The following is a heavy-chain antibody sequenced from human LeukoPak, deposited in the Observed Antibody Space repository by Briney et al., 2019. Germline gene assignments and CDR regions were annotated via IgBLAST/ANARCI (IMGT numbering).Heavy chain of an antibody. CDR1: GFTFDDYA. CDR3: VKARNYRYGYGLFDN. V-gene: IGHV3-43D*03. CDR2: INWDGGNT. J-gene: IGHJ4*02. D-gene: IGHD5-18*01. Sequence: GGSLRLSCATSGFTFDDYAMHWVRQAPGKGLEWVSLINWDGGNTYCADSVKGRFTISRDNSKNSLYLQMNSLRVEDTALYYCVKARNYRYGYGLFDNWGQGTLVTVSS.